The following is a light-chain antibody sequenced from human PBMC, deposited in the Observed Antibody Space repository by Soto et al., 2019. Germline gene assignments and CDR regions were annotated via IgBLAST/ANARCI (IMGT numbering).Light chain of an antibody. V-gene: IGLV1-36*01. CDR2: YDD. Sequence: QPVLTQPPSVSEAPRQRVTISCSGSSSNIENNAVNWYQQFPGKAPKLLIYYDDLVPSGVSDRFSGSKSGTSASLAISGLQSEDEADYYCAAWDDDLNDVVFGGGTKLTVL. CDR1: SSNIENNA. CDR3: AAWDDDLNDVV. J-gene: IGLJ2*01.